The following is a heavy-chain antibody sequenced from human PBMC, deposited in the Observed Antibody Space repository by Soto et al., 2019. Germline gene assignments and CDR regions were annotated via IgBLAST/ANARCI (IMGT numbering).Heavy chain of an antibody. CDR1: GFTFTNYW. Sequence: EVQLVESGGGLVQPGGSLRLSCEASGFTFTNYWMGWVRQAPGKGLEWVANIKHDGTEKSSVDSVKGRFTISRDNTKNSLYLQMISLRVEYTAVYYCARASRGFDYWGQGTLVTVSS. J-gene: IGHJ4*02. V-gene: IGHV3-7*05. CDR2: IKHDGTEK. CDR3: ARASRGFDY.